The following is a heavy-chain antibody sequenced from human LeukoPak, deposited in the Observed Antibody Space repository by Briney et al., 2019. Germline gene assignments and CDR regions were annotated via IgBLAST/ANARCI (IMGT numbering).Heavy chain of an antibody. V-gene: IGHV4-39*07. CDR3: AGDHLCGGACSSDYDAFDV. J-gene: IGHJ3*01. D-gene: IGHD2-21*02. Sequence: SETLSLTCTVSGDSFSSRTYFWAWIRQPPGKGLEWIASIYYPGTTFYNPSLKSRVTISVDTSNHQLSLKMISVTAADTAVYYCAGDHLCGGACSSDYDAFDVWGQGTVVTVSS. CDR2: IYYPGTT. CDR1: GDSFSSRTYF.